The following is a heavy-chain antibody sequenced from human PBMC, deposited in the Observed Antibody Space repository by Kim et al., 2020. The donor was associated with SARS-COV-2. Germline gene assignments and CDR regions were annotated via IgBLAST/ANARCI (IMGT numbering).Heavy chain of an antibody. J-gene: IGHJ2*01. CDR1: GGSISSGGYY. CDR3: ARVYLYGSGSYGSWYFDL. CDR2: IYYSGST. Sequence: SETLSLTCTVSGGSISSGGYYWSWIRQHPGKGLEWIGYIYYSGSTYYNPSLKSRVTISVDTSKNQFSLKLSSVTAADTAVYYCARVYLYGSGSYGSWYFDLWGRGTLVTVSS. V-gene: IGHV4-31*03. D-gene: IGHD3-10*01.